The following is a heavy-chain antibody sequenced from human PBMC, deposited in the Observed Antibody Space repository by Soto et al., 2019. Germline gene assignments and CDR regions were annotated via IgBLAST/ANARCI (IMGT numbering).Heavy chain of an antibody. Sequence: VQLVQSGAEVKKPGSSVKVSCKASGGTFSSYTISWVRQAPGQGLEWMGRIIPILGIANYAQKFQGRVTITADKSTSTAYMELSSLRSEDTAVYYCARGSVAGYYFDYWGQGTLVTVSS. J-gene: IGHJ4*02. D-gene: IGHD6-19*01. CDR2: IIPILGIA. CDR3: ARGSVAGYYFDY. CDR1: GGTFSSYT. V-gene: IGHV1-69*02.